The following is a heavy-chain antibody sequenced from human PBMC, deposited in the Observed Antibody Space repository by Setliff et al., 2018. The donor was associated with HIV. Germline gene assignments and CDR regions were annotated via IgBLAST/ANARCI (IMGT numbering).Heavy chain of an antibody. CDR1: GGSIYGYY. D-gene: IGHD5-12*01. Sequence: SETLSLTCTVSGGSIYGYYWDWIRQPPGKEMEFIGYTYISGSTNYSPSFESRVIISADPSKNHSSLKLTSLTAADTAVYYCARTKGWLQFFDHWGQGTLVTVSS. V-gene: IGHV4-4*09. J-gene: IGHJ5*02. CDR2: TYISGST. CDR3: ARTKGWLQFFDH.